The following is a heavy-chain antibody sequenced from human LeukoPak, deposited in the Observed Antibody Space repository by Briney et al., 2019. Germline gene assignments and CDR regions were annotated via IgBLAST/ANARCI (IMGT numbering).Heavy chain of an antibody. Sequence: GSLRLSCAASGFTFSSYAMAWVRQAPGKGLDWLSAINGGGTDTYNADSVKGRFTISRDNPKNTLYLQMNSLRAEDTAVYYCAKGSSSGWPYYFDQWGQGTLVTVSS. CDR2: INGGGTDT. D-gene: IGHD6-19*01. J-gene: IGHJ4*02. CDR1: GFTFSSYA. CDR3: AKGSSSGWPYYFDQ. V-gene: IGHV3-23*01.